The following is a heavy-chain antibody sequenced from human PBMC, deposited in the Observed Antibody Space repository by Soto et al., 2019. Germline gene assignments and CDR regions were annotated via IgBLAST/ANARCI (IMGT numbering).Heavy chain of an antibody. V-gene: IGHV6-1*01. D-gene: IGHD4-17*01. J-gene: IGHJ3*02. CDR1: GYSVSNNSTA. Sequence: SQTLSLTCAISGYSVSNNSTAWNWIRQSPSRGLERLGRTYYRSKWYNDYAVSVKSRVIINPDTSKNQFSLQLNSVTPEDTAVYYCARERYGDYGRGTFDIWGQGTMVTVSS. CDR2: TYYRSKWYN. CDR3: ARERYGDYGRGTFDI.